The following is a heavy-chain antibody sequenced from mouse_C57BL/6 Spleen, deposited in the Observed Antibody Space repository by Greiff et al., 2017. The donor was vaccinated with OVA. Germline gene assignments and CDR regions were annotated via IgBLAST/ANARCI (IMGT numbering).Heavy chain of an antibody. V-gene: IGHV2-9*01. Sequence: VQVVESGPGLVAPSQSLSITCTVSGFSLTSYGVDWVRQPPGKGLEWLGGIWGGGSTNYNSAPMSSLSISKDNSKSQVFLKMNSLQADDTAMYYGAKREGPGGWFAYWGQGTLVTVSA. CDR3: AKREGPGGWFAY. CDR1: GFSLTSYG. J-gene: IGHJ3*01. CDR2: IWGGGST. D-gene: IGHD4-1*01.